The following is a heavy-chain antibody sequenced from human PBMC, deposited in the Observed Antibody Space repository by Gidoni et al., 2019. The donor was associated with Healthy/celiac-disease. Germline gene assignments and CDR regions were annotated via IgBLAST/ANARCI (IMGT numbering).Heavy chain of an antibody. CDR2: IRSKAYGGTT. Sequence: EVQLVESGGGLVQPGRSLRLSCTASGFTLGDYAMSWVRQAPGKGLEWVGFIRSKAYGGTTEYAASVKGRFTISRDDSKSIAYLQMNSLKTEDTAVYYCTGSSRSDYYYYYGMDVWVQGTTVTVSS. J-gene: IGHJ6*02. V-gene: IGHV3-49*04. CDR3: TGSSRSDYYYYYGMDV. D-gene: IGHD6-13*01. CDR1: GFTLGDYA.